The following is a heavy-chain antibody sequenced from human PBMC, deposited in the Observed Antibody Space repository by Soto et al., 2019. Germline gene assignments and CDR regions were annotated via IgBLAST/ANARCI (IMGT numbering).Heavy chain of an antibody. D-gene: IGHD3-3*01. CDR2: INAGNGNT. V-gene: IGHV1-3*01. CDR3: ARERSNFWSGYKPKFKQVSDPEDNWFDP. Sequence: GASVKVSCKASGYTFTSYAMHWVRQAPGQRLEWMGWINAGNGNTKYSQKFQGRVTITRDTSASTAYMELSSLRSEDTAVYYCARERSNFWSGYKPKFKQVSDPEDNWFDPWGQGTLVTVSS. J-gene: IGHJ5*02. CDR1: GYTFTSYA.